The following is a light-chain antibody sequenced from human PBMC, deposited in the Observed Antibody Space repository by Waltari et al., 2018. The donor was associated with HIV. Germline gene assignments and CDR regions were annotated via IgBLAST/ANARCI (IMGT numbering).Light chain of an antibody. CDR1: SGSIASNY. Sequence: NFMLTQPHSVSESPGKTVTISCTRSSGSIASNYVQWYQQRPGSAPPPVILEPNQGPPWLPDLFSGSIDRSSNSASLTISGLKTDDEADYYCQSYDSSNQVFGGGTKLTVL. V-gene: IGLV6-57*03. CDR3: QSYDSSNQV. J-gene: IGLJ3*02. CDR2: EPN.